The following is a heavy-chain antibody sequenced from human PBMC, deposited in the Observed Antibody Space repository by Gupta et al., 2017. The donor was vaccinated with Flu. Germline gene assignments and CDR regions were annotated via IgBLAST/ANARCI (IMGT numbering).Heavy chain of an antibody. CDR3: ARGVRYCSGGSCYLYSYYYGLDV. V-gene: IGHV4-34*01. D-gene: IGHD2-15*01. CDR2: INHSGST. J-gene: IGHJ6*02. CDR1: GGSFSGYY. Sequence: QVQLPQCGAGLLKPSETLSLTCAVYGGSFSGYYWSWIRQPPGKGLEWIGEINHSGSTNYKPSLKSRVTISVDTSKNQFSLKLSSVTAADTAVYYCARGVRYCSGGSCYLYSYYYGLDVWGQGTTVTVSS.